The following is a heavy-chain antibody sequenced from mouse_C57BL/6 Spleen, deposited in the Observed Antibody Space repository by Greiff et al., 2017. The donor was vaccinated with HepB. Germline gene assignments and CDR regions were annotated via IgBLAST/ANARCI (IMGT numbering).Heavy chain of an antibody. D-gene: IGHD2-2*01. V-gene: IGHV10-3*01. CDR1: GFTFNTYA. J-gene: IGHJ4*01. CDR3: VRCGMVTTPYYAMDY. Sequence: EVKLQESGGGLVQPKGSLKLSCAASGFTFNTYAMHWVRQAPGKGLEWVARIRSKSSNYATYYADSVKDRFTISRDASQSMLYLQMNNLKTEDTAMYYCVRCGMVTTPYYAMDYWGQGTSVTVSS. CDR2: IRSKSSNYAT.